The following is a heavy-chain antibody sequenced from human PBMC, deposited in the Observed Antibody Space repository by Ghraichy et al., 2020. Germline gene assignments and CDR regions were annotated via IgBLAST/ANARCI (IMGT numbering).Heavy chain of an antibody. CDR2: ISWDGNNK. J-gene: IGHJ6*02. V-gene: IGHV3-30*04. Sequence: GGSLRLSCAASGFTFKTYAIHWGRQAPGKGLEWVAFISWDGNNKYYADSVKGRFTISRDNSKNTVYVQVNSLRVEDTAVYYCARDLSTKYSMDVWGQGTTVTVSS. CDR1: GFTFKTYA. CDR3: ARDLSTKYSMDV. D-gene: IGHD6-6*01.